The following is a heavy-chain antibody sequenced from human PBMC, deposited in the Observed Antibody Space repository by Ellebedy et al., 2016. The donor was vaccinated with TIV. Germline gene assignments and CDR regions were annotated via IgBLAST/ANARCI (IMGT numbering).Heavy chain of an antibody. CDR3: ARGDV. Sequence: GGSLRLXXTGSGFTFSSYAMAWVRQAPGKGLEWVSGIRGSGDSTYYADSVKGRFTISRDNSKNTLYLQMNSLRADDTAVYYCARGDVWGKGTTVTVSS. J-gene: IGHJ6*04. V-gene: IGHV3-23*01. CDR2: IRGSGDST. CDR1: GFTFSSYA.